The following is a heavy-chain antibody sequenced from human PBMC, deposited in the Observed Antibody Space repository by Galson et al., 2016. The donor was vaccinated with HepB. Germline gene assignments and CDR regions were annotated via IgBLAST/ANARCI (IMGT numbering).Heavy chain of an antibody. Sequence: SETLSLTCTVSGASISSYYWNWIRQPPGKGLEWIGYIYHGGGSGGTSYNPSLKSRVTISVDTSKNQLSLKLTFVTAADTAMYFCARDANWGAFGYGMDVWGQGTTVTVSS. D-gene: IGHD7-27*01. CDR3: ARDANWGAFGYGMDV. J-gene: IGHJ6*02. V-gene: IGHV4-59*01. CDR2: IYHGGGSGGT. CDR1: GASISSYY.